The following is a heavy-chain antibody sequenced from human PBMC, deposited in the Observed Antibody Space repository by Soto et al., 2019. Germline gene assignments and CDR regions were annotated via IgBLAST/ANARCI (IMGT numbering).Heavy chain of an antibody. J-gene: IGHJ6*02. V-gene: IGHV4-59*02. CDR2: IYYSEST. Sequence: SETLSLTCTVSGDSVSSYYWSWIRQPPGKGLEWVGYIYYSESTKYNPSLKSRVTTSVDTSKNQFSLKLTCVTAADTAVYYCARAFVTMFRGVPHYYGMDVWGQGTTVTVSS. CDR1: GDSVSSYY. CDR3: ARAFVTMFRGVPHYYGMDV. D-gene: IGHD3-10*01.